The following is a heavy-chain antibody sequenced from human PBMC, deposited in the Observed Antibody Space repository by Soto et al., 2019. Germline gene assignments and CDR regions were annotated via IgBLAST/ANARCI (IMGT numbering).Heavy chain of an antibody. CDR3: ARGGPNSGSYYYYYYGMDV. CDR1: GFTFSSYD. CDR2: IGTAGDT. D-gene: IGHD1-26*01. Sequence: GESLKISCAASGFTFSSYDMHWVRQATGKGLEWVSAIGTAGDTYYPGSVKGRFTISRENAKNSLYLQMNSLRAGDTAVYYCARGGPNSGSYYYYYYGMDVWGQGTTVTVSS. J-gene: IGHJ6*02. V-gene: IGHV3-13*01.